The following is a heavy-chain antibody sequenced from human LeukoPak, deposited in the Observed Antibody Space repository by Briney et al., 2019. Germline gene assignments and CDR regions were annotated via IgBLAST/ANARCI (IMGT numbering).Heavy chain of an antibody. CDR3: ARIGYSSSSFDY. CDR2: MKQDGSVK. Sequence: GGSLRLSCAASGFSFINYWMSWVRQAPGKGLEWVANMKQDGSVKFYVDSVKGRFTISRDNTKKSSYLHMNSLRAEDTAVYYCARIGYSSSSFDYWGQGTLVTVSS. V-gene: IGHV3-7*01. D-gene: IGHD6-6*01. J-gene: IGHJ4*02. CDR1: GFSFINYW.